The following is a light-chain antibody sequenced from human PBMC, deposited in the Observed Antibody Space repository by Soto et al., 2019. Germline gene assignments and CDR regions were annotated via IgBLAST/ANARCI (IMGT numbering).Light chain of an antibody. CDR3: QQTYRSSWT. CDR2: AAS. J-gene: IGKJ1*01. CDR1: QNITNY. V-gene: IGKV1-39*01. Sequence: DIQLTQSPSSLSASVGDRVTITCRASQNITNYFNWYQQKPGKAPTLLIYAASSLQSGVPSRFSGSGSGTDFTLTISSLQPEDFVTYYCQQTYRSSWTFGPGTKVEI.